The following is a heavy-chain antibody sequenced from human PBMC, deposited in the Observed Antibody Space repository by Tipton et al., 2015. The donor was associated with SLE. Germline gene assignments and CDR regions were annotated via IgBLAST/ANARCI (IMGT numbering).Heavy chain of an antibody. CDR3: AGLSPLAGWYYFDS. CDR1: GGSIISNY. J-gene: IGHJ4*02. D-gene: IGHD3-9*01. CDR2: GYNSGTS. V-gene: IGHV4-59*01. Sequence: TLSLTCTVSGGSIISNYWSWVRQPPGKGLEWIGYGYNSGTSHYNPSLKSRVTISVDTSKNQFSLKVNSVTAADTAVYYCAGLSPLAGWYYFDSWGQGTLVTVSS.